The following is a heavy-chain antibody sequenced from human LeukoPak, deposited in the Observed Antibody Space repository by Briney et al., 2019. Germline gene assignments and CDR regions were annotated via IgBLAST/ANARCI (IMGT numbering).Heavy chain of an antibody. CDR2: INHRGGT. CDR1: GRSFSGYY. D-gene: IGHD2-2*02. Sequence: PSETLSLTCAVYGRSFSGYYWTWLRQPPGKGLEWIGEINHRGGTDHHPSLKSRVTMSVDTSKNQISLQLTSVTAADTAVYYCASGRSGNQLLYVYWGQGTLVTVSS. V-gene: IGHV4-34*01. J-gene: IGHJ4*02. CDR3: ASGRSGNQLLYVY.